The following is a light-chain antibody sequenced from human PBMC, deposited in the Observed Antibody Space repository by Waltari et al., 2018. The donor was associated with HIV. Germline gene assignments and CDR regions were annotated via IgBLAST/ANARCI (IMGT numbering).Light chain of an antibody. CDR1: SSNICNNY. Sequence: QFVLTQAPSVSAAPGQNVTISCSGSSSNICNNYVSWYQHFPGTAPKLLIYDINKRPSGIPDRFSGSKSGTSATLAIAGLQTGDEADYYCGTWDSSLSVGLFGGGTKVTVL. J-gene: IGLJ3*02. V-gene: IGLV1-51*01. CDR3: GTWDSSLSVGL. CDR2: DIN.